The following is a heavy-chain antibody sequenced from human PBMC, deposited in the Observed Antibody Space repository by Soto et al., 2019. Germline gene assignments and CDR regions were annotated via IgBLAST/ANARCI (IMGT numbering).Heavy chain of an antibody. J-gene: IGHJ4*02. CDR1: GFSFSSYG. CDR3: AKQTGYSSGWYSVLEYYFDY. D-gene: IGHD6-19*01. CDR2: ISYEGSNK. V-gene: IGHV3-30*18. Sequence: GESLSLSCAASGFSFSSYGMHWFRQAPGEGRGWAAVISYEGSNKYYDDAVTSRVTIPRDNSKNTLYMQMNSLRAEDTAVYYCAKQTGYSSGWYSVLEYYFDYWGQGTLVTVSS.